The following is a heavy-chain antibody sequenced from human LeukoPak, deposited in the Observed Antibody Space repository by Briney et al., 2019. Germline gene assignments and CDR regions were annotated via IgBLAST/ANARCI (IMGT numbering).Heavy chain of an antibody. CDR3: ARESYCSSPSCSHDY. Sequence: ASVKVSCKASGYTFTGYYMHWVRLAPGQGLEWMGWINPNSGDTHYAQKFQGRVTMTRDTSISTAYMELSGLRSDDTAVYYCARESYCSSPSCSHDYWGQGTLVTVSS. J-gene: IGHJ4*02. D-gene: IGHD2-2*01. CDR2: INPNSGDT. V-gene: IGHV1-2*02. CDR1: GYTFTGYY.